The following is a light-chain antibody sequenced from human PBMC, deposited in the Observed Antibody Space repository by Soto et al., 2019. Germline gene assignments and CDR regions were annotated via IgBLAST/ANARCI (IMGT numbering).Light chain of an antibody. CDR1: QTISSD. CDR2: GAS. J-gene: IGKJ1*01. CDR3: QHYDNWPPRT. Sequence: LTQSPVTMSMSXGERATLTXXXXQTISSDYLAWYQQRPGQAPRLLIYGASTRATGISVRFSGSGSGTEFTLTISSLQSEDFAVYYCQHYDNWPPRTFGQGTKVDIK. V-gene: IGKV3-15*01.